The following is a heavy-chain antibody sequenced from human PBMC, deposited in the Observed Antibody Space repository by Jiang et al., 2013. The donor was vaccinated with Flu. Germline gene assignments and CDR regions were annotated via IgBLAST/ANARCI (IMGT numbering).Heavy chain of an antibody. CDR3: ARGLYYYGSGSYRSRGGMDV. D-gene: IGHD3-10*01. CDR1: GYTFTSYY. Sequence: SGAEVKKPGASVKVSCKASGYTFTSYYMHWVRQAPGQGLEWMGIINPSGGSTSYAQKFQGRVTMTRDTSTSTVYMELSSLRSEDTAVYYCARGLYYYGSGSYRSRGGMDVWGQGTTVTVSS. J-gene: IGHJ6*02. V-gene: IGHV1-46*03. CDR2: INPSGGST.